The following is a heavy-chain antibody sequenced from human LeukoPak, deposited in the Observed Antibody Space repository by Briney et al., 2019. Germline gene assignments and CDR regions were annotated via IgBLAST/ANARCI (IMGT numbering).Heavy chain of an antibody. CDR3: ERDRSYSSTHYFDY. D-gene: IGHD6-13*01. V-gene: IGHV4-59*01. CDR2: IYYSGST. Sequence: PSETLSLTCTVSGCSISSYYGSWIRQPPGKGLEWIGYIYYSGSTNYNPSLKSRVTISVDMSKNQFSLNLSSVTAAYTAVYYWERDRSYSSTHYFDYWGQGILVTVSS. CDR1: GCSISSYY. J-gene: IGHJ4*02.